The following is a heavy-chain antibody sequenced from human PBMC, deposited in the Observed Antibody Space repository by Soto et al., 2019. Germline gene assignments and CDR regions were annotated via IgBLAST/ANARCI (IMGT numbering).Heavy chain of an antibody. J-gene: IGHJ6*02. CDR3: ARDLIAVAGTRYYSGMEV. V-gene: IGHV4-59*01. Sequence: QVQLQESGPGLVKPSETLSLTCTVAGGSISSYYWKWIRQPPGQGLELIGYIYYSGSTNDNPSLKSRVTISVDSSKNEFSLKLSSVTAVDTAVYYCARDLIAVAGTRYYSGMEVWGQGTSVTVSS. CDR2: IYYSGST. CDR1: GGSISSYY. D-gene: IGHD6-19*01.